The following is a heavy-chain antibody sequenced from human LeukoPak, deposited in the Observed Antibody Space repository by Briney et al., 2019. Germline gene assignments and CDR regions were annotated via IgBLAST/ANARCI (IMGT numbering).Heavy chain of an antibody. Sequence: GASVKVSCKASGYTFTGYYMHWVRQAPGQGLEWMGWISAYNGNTNYAQKLQGRVTMTTDTSTSTAYMELRSLRSDDTAVYYCARVGTTVTKGSRYYFDYWGQGTLVTVSS. CDR1: GYTFTGYY. CDR3: ARVGTTVTKGSRYYFDY. CDR2: ISAYNGNT. D-gene: IGHD4-17*01. J-gene: IGHJ4*02. V-gene: IGHV1-18*04.